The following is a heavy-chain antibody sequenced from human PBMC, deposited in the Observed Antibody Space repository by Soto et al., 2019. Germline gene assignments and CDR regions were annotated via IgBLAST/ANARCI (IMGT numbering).Heavy chain of an antibody. CDR2: IIPILGIA. V-gene: IGHV1-69*08. D-gene: IGHD3-3*01. Sequence: QVQLVQSGAEVKKPGSSVKISCKASGGTFSSYTISWVRQAPGQGLEWMGRIIPILGIANYAQKFQGRVTITADKSTITAYMELSSLRSEDTAVYYCARDSSPYYDFWSGYLNGFDYWGQGTLVTVSS. CDR3: ARDSSPYYDFWSGYLNGFDY. CDR1: GGTFSSYT. J-gene: IGHJ4*02.